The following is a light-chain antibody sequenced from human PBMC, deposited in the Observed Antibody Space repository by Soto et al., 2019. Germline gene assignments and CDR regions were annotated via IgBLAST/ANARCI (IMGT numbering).Light chain of an antibody. Sequence: QSALTQPASVSGSPGQSITISCTGTSSDVGGYNYVSWYQQHPGKAPKLMVYDVSNRPSGVSNRFSGSKSGNTASLTISGLQAEDGADYYGSSYTISSTPYVFAAGTKVNV. J-gene: IGLJ1*01. CDR3: SSYTISSTPYV. V-gene: IGLV2-14*01. CDR1: SSDVGGYNY. CDR2: DVS.